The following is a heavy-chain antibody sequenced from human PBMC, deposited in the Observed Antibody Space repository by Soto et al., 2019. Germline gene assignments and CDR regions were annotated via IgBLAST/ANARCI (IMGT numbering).Heavy chain of an antibody. D-gene: IGHD5-12*01. V-gene: IGHV4-39*02. CDR2: IYYSGST. CDR1: GGSISSSTYY. Sequence: SETLSLTCTVSGGSISSSTYYWVWIRQPPGKGLEWIGSIYYSGSTYYNPSLKSRVTISVDTSKNQFSLKLSSVTAADTAVYYCAREYSGYDDAFDIWGQGTMVT. CDR3: AREYSGYDDAFDI. J-gene: IGHJ3*02.